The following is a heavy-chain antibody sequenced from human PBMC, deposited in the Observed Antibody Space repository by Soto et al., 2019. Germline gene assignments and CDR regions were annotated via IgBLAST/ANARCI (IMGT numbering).Heavy chain of an antibody. CDR3: ARIRFSTTGHWFDP. D-gene: IGHD4-17*01. J-gene: IGHJ5*02. CDR1: AFPLSNGRMG. V-gene: IGHV2-26*01. CDR2: IFSNDEK. Sequence: KESGPVLEKPTETLTLTCTLSAFPLSNGRMGVSWIRQPPGRALEWLAHIFSNDEKSYNTSLKSRLTISKDTSKSQVVLTMTNMDPIDTATYYCARIRFSTTGHWFDPWGQGTLVTVSS.